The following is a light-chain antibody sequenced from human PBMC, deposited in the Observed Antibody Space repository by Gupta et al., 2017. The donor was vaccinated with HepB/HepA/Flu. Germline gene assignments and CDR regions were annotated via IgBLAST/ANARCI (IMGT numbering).Light chain of an antibody. V-gene: IGKV3-15*01. Sequence: DIVLTQSPATLSVSPGERATLSCRASQSVTSKLAWYQQKPGPAPRLLIYGASARATGIPARFSGSGSGTEFTLTISSLQSEDFAVYHCQQYNAWPHTFGQGTQLEIK. CDR3: QQYNAWPHT. J-gene: IGKJ5*01. CDR1: QSVTSK. CDR2: GAS.